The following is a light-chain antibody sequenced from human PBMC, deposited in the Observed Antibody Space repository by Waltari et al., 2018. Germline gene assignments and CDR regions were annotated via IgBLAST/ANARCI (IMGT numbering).Light chain of an antibody. Sequence: SELTRDPAVSVALGQAVRITCQGDSLRSYSASWYQQKPGQAPVLVSYGKNNRPSGIPDRFSGSSSGNTASLTITGAQAEDEPDYCCISRYSSGNHLVFGWGTKLTVL. V-gene: IGLV3-19*01. CDR2: GKN. CDR1: SLRSYS. J-gene: IGLJ2*01. CDR3: ISRYSSGNHLV.